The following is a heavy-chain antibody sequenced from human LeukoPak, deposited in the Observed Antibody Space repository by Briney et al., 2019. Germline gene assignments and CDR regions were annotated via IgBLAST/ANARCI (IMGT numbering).Heavy chain of an antibody. V-gene: IGHV1-46*01. CDR2: ISPSGGST. CDR3: ARGYGGHLIHAFDI. CDR1: GYTFTSNY. Sequence: ASVKVSCKAFGYTFTSNYMHWVRQAPGQGPEWMGVISPSGGSTTYAQKFQGRVTLTRDMSTSTDYLELSSLRSEDTAVYYCARGYGGHLIHAFDIWGQGTMVTVSS. J-gene: IGHJ3*02. D-gene: IGHD1-1*01.